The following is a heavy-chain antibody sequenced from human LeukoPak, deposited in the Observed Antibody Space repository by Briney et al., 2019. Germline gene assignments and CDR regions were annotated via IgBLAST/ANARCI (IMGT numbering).Heavy chain of an antibody. Sequence: GGSLRLSCAVSGITLSNYGMTWVRQAPGKGLEWVASLSASGGGTSYADSVRGRFTISRDNAKNTLYLQMNSLRAEDTAVYFCAKRGVVIRVILVGFHKEAYYFDSWGQGVLVTVSS. V-gene: IGHV3-23*01. CDR2: LSASGGGT. J-gene: IGHJ4*02. D-gene: IGHD3-22*01. CDR3: AKRGVVIRVILVGFHKEAYYFDS. CDR1: GITLSNYG.